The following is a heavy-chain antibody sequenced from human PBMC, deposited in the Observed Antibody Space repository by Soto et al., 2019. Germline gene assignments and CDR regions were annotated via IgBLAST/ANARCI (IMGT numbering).Heavy chain of an antibody. J-gene: IGHJ6*02. CDR2: INPNSGGT. V-gene: IGHV1-2*02. CDR1: GYTFTGYY. D-gene: IGHD2-2*01. Sequence: ASVKVSCKASGYTFTGYYMHWVRQAPGQGLEWMGWINPNSGGTNYAQKFQGRVTMTRDTSISTAYMELSRLRSDDTAVYYCASTVVVPAAVLSWYYYGMDVWGPGTLVTVSS. CDR3: ASTVVVPAAVLSWYYYGMDV.